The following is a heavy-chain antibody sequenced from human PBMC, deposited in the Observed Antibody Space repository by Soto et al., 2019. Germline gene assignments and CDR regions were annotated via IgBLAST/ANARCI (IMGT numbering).Heavy chain of an antibody. CDR3: APLGYCGDDTCYAVS. CDR1: GGSISTRNW. Sequence: QVQLQESGPGLVKPSGTLSLTCAVSGGSISTRNWWTWVRQTPGKGLEWIGEIYHNGNTNYNPSRNSRVTIAVAKSNNHIALNFSSVTAAATAIYYSAPLGYCGDDTCYAVSWGQGTLVTVSS. CDR2: IYHNGNT. D-gene: IGHD5-12*01. J-gene: IGHJ5*02. V-gene: IGHV4-4*02.